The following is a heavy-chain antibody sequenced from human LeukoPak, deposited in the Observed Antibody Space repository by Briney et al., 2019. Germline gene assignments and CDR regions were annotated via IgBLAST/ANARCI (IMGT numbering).Heavy chain of an antibody. V-gene: IGHV3-23*01. Sequence: HPGGSLRLSCAASGFTVSSNYMSWVRQAPGKELEWVSAISGSGGSTYYADSVKGRFTISRDNSKNTLYLQMNSLRAEDTAVYYCAKDRPFPRGGYDWGFFDDYWGQGTLVTVSS. D-gene: IGHD5-12*01. CDR1: GFTVSSNY. J-gene: IGHJ4*02. CDR3: AKDRPFPRGGYDWGFFDDY. CDR2: ISGSGGST.